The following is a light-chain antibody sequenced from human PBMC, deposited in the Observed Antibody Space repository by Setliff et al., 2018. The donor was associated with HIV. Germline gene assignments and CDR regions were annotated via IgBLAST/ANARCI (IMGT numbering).Light chain of an antibody. V-gene: IGLV1-40*01. Sequence: QSVLTQPPSVSGAPGQRVTISCTGSSSNIGTGYDVHWYQQLPGTAPKLLIHDNNNRPSGVPDRFSGSKSGTSASLAITGLQAEDEADYYCQSYDSSLSGLVFGSGTKV. CDR3: QSYDSSLSGLV. J-gene: IGLJ1*01. CDR1: SSNIGTGYD. CDR2: DNN.